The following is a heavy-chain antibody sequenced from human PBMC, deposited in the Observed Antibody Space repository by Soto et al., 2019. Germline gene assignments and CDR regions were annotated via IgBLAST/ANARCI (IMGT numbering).Heavy chain of an antibody. CDR2: IYHSGTT. D-gene: IGHD3-3*01. J-gene: IGHJ4*02. CDR1: GESISNGYH. V-gene: IGHV4-38-2*01. Sequence: PSETLSLTCAVSGESISNGYHWAWIRQPPGKGLEWVASIYHSGTTYYNPSLTSRVTISVDTSKNQFSLMLSSLTAADLAVYDCASTDNVGYYPYLGQRTLVTVSS. CDR3: ASTDNVGYYPY.